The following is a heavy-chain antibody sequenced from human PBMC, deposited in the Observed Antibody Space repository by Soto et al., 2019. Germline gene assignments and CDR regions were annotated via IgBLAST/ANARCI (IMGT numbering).Heavy chain of an antibody. J-gene: IGHJ4*02. V-gene: IGHV1-18*01. CDR2: ISSPQGNI. D-gene: IGHD1-1*01. CDR1: GYTFKSYG. CDR3: ARLYTTHAF. Sequence: ASVKVSCKTSGYTFKSYGITWVRQAPGQGLEWMGWISSPQGNIHYAQKFQGRVSMTTYTSTRTAYMQRRSLMSDDTPVYYCARLYTTHAFWDQGSIVIGSS.